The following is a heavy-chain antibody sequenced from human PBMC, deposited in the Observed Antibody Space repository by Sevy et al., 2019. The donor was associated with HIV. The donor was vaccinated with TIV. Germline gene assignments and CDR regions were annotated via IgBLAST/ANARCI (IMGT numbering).Heavy chain of an antibody. D-gene: IGHD2-2*01. J-gene: IGHJ4*02. CDR3: TTSHVPITSIYYFGS. CDR1: GFTFSKGW. V-gene: IGHV3-15*01. CDR2: IKSKTDGGTT. Sequence: GGSLRLSCAASGFTFSKGWMSWVRQAPGKGLEWVGRIKSKTDGGTTDYAAPVKGRFTISRDDSKNTLYLQMNSLKTEDTAVYYCTTSHVPITSIYYFGSWGQGTLVTASS.